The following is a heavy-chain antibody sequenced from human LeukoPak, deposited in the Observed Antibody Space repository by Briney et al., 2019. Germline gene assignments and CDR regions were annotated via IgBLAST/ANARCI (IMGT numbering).Heavy chain of an antibody. V-gene: IGHV3-7*01. CDR2: INQDGHAQ. D-gene: IGHD3-10*01. CDR3: ARNSYGSGSHDH. CDR1: GFTPSSYW. Sequence: QPGGSLRLSCAASGFTPSSYWMTWVRQAPGKGLEWVANINQDGHAQYYVQSVRGRFTISTDNAKSSLYLQMNSLSVEDTGVYYCARNSYGSGSHDHWGQGTLVTVSS. J-gene: IGHJ5*02.